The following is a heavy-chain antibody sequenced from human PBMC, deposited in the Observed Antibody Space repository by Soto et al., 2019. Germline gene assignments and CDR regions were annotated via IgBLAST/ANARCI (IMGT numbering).Heavy chain of an antibody. J-gene: IGHJ4*02. CDR3: ARHKAGFFGY. CDR1: GYSFTSYW. V-gene: IGHV5-10-1*01. CDR2: IDPSDSYT. D-gene: IGHD3-10*01. Sequence: PGESLKISCKGSGYSFTSYWISWVRQMAVKGLEWMGRIDPSDSYTNYSPSFQGHVTISADKSISTAYLQWSSLKASDTATYYCARHKAGFFGYWGQGTLVTVSS.